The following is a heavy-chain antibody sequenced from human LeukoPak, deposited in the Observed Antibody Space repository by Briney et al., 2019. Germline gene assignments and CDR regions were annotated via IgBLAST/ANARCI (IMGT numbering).Heavy chain of an antibody. CDR1: GGSISSYY. V-gene: IGHV4-59*12. J-gene: IGHJ4*02. CDR2: IYYSGST. Sequence: SETLSLTCTVSGGSISSYYWSWIRQPPGKGLEWIGYIYYSGSTNYNPSPKSRVTISVDKFKNQFSLKLSSVTAADTAVYYCATRSRYGDYFDYWGQGTLVTVSS. CDR3: ATRSRYGDYFDY. D-gene: IGHD3-16*01.